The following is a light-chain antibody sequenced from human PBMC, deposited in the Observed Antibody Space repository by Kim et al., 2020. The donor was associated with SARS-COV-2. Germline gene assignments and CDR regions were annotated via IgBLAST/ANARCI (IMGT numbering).Light chain of an antibody. CDR3: YSAADNCLRM. CDR1: VLAKKY. V-gene: IGLV3-27*01. Sequence: SYELTQPSSVSVSPGQTARITCSGDVLAKKYARWFQQKPGQAPVLVIYKDSERPSGIPERFSGSKSGTTVTLTISGAQVEDEADYYCYSAADNCLRMFGGGTQLTVL. CDR2: KDS. J-gene: IGLJ3*02.